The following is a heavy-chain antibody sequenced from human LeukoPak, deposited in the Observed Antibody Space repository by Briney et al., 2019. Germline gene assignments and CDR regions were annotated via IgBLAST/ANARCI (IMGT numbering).Heavy chain of an antibody. V-gene: IGHV1-24*01. CDR3: ATIPRYCSSTSCYNSFDY. Sequence: ASVKVSCKVSGYTLTELSMHWVRQAPGKGLEWMGGFDPEDGETIYAQKFQGRVTMTEDTSTDTAYMELSSLRSEDTAVYYCATIPRYCSSTSCYNSFDYWGQGTLVTVSS. J-gene: IGHJ4*02. CDR2: FDPEDGET. CDR1: GYTLTELS. D-gene: IGHD2-2*01.